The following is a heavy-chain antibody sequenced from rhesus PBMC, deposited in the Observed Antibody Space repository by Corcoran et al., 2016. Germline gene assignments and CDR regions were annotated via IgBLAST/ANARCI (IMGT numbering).Heavy chain of an antibody. CDR3: ARSWLDGLDS. D-gene: IGHD2-21*01. J-gene: IGHJ6*01. CDR2: IYGSSGTT. V-gene: IGHV4S17*01. Sequence: QVQLQESGPGLVKPSETLSLTCAVSGGSISSGYYYWSWIRQPPGKGLEWIGYIYGSSGTTYYNPSLKSRVTISKDTSKNQFSLKLSSVTAADTAVYYCARSWLDGLDSWGQGVVVTVSS. CDR1: GGSISSGYYY.